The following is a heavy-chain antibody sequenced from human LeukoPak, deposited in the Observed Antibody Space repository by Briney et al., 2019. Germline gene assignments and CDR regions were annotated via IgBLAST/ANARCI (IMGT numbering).Heavy chain of an antibody. J-gene: IGHJ4*02. CDR3: ARGTAAGPFDY. Sequence: SETLSLTCTVSGGSISSGGYYWSWIRQHPGKGLEWIGYIYYSGSTYYNPSLKSRVTISVDASKNQFSLKLSSVTAADTAVYYCARGTAAGPFDYWGQGTLVTVSS. CDR1: GGSISSGGYY. CDR2: IYYSGST. D-gene: IGHD6-13*01. V-gene: IGHV4-31*03.